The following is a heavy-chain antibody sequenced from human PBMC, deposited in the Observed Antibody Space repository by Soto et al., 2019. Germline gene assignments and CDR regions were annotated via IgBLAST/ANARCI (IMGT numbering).Heavy chain of an antibody. CDR1: GYTFTGYY. V-gene: IGHV1-2*04. CDR2: INPNSGGT. Sequence: ASVKVSCKASGYTFTGYYMHWVRQAPGQGLEWMGWINPNSGGTNYAQKFQGWVTMTRDTSISTAYMELSRLRSDDTAVYYCAREGPYYDILTGYFFYYMDVWGKGTTVTVSS. CDR3: AREGPYYDILTGYFFYYMDV. D-gene: IGHD3-9*01. J-gene: IGHJ6*03.